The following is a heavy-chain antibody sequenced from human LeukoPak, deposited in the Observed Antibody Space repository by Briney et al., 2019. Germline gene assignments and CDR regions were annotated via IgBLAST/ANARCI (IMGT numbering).Heavy chain of an antibody. CDR3: ARGGYDFWSGPNWFDP. CDR1: GYTFTSYG. D-gene: IGHD3-3*01. J-gene: IGHJ5*02. CDR2: IIPILGIA. V-gene: IGHV1-69*04. Sequence: GASVKVSCKASGYTFTSYGISWVRQAPGQGLEWMGRIIPILGIANYAQKFQGRVTITADKSTSTAYMELSSLRSEDTAVYYCARGGYDFWSGPNWFDPWGQGTLVTVSS.